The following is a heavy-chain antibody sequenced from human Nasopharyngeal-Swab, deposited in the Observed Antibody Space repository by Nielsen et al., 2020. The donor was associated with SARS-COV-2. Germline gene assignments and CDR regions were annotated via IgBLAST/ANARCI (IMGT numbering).Heavy chain of an antibody. J-gene: IGHJ3*02. V-gene: IGHV4-4*02. Sequence: WIRQPPGKGLEWIGEIYHSGSTNYNPSLKSRVTISVDKSKNQFSLKLSSVTAADTAVFYCARHMLGGPTAFDIWGQGTVVTVSS. CDR3: ARHMLGGPTAFDI. CDR2: IYHSGST. D-gene: IGHD2-8*01.